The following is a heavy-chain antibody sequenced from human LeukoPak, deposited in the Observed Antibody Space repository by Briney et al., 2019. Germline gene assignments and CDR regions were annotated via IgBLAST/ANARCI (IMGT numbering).Heavy chain of an antibody. D-gene: IGHD6-6*01. CDR2: IYHSGST. J-gene: IGHJ5*02. V-gene: IGHV4-30-2*01. CDR3: AREDSSSGWFDP. CDR1: GGSISSGGYS. Sequence: SETLSLTCAVSGGSISSGGYSWSWIRQPPGKGLEWIGYIYHSGSTYYNPSLKSRVTISVDRSKNQFSLKLSSVTAADTAVYYRAREDSSSGWFDPWGQGTLVTVSS.